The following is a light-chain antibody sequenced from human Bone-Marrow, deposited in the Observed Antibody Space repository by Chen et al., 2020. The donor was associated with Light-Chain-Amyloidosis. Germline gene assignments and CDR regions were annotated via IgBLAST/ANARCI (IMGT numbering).Light chain of an antibody. Sequence: SYVLTQPSSVSVAPGQTATIAWGGNNIGSTSVHWYQQTPGQAPLLVVYDDSDRPSGIPERFAGSNAGNTATLTISRGEAGDEADYYCQVWDRSSDRPVFGGGTKLTVL. J-gene: IGLJ3*02. CDR1: NIGSTS. CDR2: DDS. CDR3: QVWDRSSDRPV. V-gene: IGLV3-21*02.